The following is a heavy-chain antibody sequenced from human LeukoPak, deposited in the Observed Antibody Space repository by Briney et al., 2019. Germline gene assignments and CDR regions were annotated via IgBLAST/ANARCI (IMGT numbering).Heavy chain of an antibody. CDR3: AKGTSASCYSASDY. Sequence: PGGSLRLSCAASGFTFSSYAMSWVRQAPGKGLEWVPVISDSGGSTYYADSVKGRFTISRDNSKNTLYLQMNSLRAEDTAVYYCAKGTSASCYSASDYWGQGTLVTVSS. D-gene: IGHD2-2*01. V-gene: IGHV3-23*01. CDR1: GFTFSSYA. CDR2: ISDSGGST. J-gene: IGHJ4*02.